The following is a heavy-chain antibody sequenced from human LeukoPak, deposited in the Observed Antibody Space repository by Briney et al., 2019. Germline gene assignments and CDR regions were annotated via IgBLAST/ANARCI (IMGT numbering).Heavy chain of an antibody. CDR1: GFTFSSYA. CDR3: AKDGQWLVNNCFDT. Sequence: QPGGSLRLSCAASGFTFSSYAMSWVRQAPGKGLEWVSAISGSGGSTYYADSVKGRFTISRDNSKNTLYLQMTSLGAEDTAVYYCAKDGQWLVNNCFDTWGQGTLVTVSS. D-gene: IGHD6-19*01. J-gene: IGHJ5*02. V-gene: IGHV3-23*01. CDR2: ISGSGGST.